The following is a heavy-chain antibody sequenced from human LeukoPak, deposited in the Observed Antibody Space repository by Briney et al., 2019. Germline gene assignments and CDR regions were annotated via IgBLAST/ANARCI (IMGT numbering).Heavy chain of an antibody. Sequence: GGSLRLSCAASGFTFSSHSMNWVRQAPGKGLEWVSSISGSSSSYIYYADSLKGRFTISRDNAKNSLYLQMNSLRAEDRTVYYCARGVRIAVAGYIDYWGQGTLVTVSS. J-gene: IGHJ4*02. D-gene: IGHD6-19*01. CDR1: GFTFSSHS. CDR2: ISGSSSSYI. CDR3: ARGVRIAVAGYIDY. V-gene: IGHV3-21*01.